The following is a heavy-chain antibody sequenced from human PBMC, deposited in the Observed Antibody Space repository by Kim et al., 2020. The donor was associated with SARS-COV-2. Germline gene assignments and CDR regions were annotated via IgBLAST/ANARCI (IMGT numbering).Heavy chain of an antibody. V-gene: IGHV3-9*01. CDR3: AKDLRTMVRGVMSYYFDY. D-gene: IGHD3-10*01. CDR1: GFTFDDYA. J-gene: IGHJ4*02. CDR2: ISWNSGSI. Sequence: GGSLRLSCAASGFTFDDYAMHWVRQAPGKGLEWVSGISWNSGSIGYADSVKGRFTISRDNAKNSLYLQMNSLRAEDTALYYCAKDLRTMVRGVMSYYFDYWGQGTLVTVSS.